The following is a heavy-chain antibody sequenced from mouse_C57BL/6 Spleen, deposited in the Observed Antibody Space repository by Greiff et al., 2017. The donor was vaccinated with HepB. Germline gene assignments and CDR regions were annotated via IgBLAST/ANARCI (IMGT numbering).Heavy chain of an antibody. CDR1: GFTFSDYG. CDR2: ISSGSSTI. V-gene: IGHV5-17*01. CDR3: AKGEKLTY. J-gene: IGHJ2*01. Sequence: EVKLVESGGGLVKPGGSLKLSCAASGFTFSDYGMHWVRQAPEKGLEWVAYISSGSSTIYYADTVKGRFTISRDNAKNTLFLQMTSLRSEDTAMYYCAKGEKLTYWGQGTTLTVSS.